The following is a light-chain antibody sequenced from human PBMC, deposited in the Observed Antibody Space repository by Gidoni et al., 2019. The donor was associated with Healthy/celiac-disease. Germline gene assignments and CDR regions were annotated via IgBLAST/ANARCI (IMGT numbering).Light chain of an antibody. CDR2: DDS. Sequence: SYVLTQPPPGAVAPGQTARITRGGNNIGSKKVHWYQQKPGQAPVLVVYDDSDRPSGIPERFSGSNSGNTATLTISRVEAGDEADYYCQVWDSSSDLGVFGTGTKVTVL. V-gene: IGLV3-21*02. CDR1: NIGSKK. J-gene: IGLJ1*01. CDR3: QVWDSSSDLGV.